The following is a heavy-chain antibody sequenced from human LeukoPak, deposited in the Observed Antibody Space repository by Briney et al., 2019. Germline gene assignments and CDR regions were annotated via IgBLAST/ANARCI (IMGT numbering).Heavy chain of an antibody. Sequence: GGSLRLSCAVSGFTFSSYDMSWVRQAPGKGLEWVSGISGSGGSTYYADSVKSRFTISRDTSKNALYLQMNSLRVEDTAVYYCAKVGQNYDILTYYFDYWGQRTLVTVSS. CDR1: GFTFSSYD. D-gene: IGHD3-9*01. J-gene: IGHJ4*02. CDR3: AKVGQNYDILTYYFDY. V-gene: IGHV3-23*01. CDR2: ISGSGGST.